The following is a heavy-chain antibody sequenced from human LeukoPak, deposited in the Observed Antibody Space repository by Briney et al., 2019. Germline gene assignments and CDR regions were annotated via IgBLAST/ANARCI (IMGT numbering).Heavy chain of an antibody. D-gene: IGHD6-19*01. V-gene: IGHV6-1*01. CDR1: GDSVSSNTAA. CDR3: ARDPPIAVPGTRGFDY. CDR2: TYYRSKWYN. Sequence: SQTLSLTCAISGDSVSSNTAAWNWVRQSPSRGLEWLGRTYYRSKWYNDYAVSVKSRITINPDTSKNQFSLQVNSVTPEDTAMYYCARDPPIAVPGTRGFDYWGQGTLVTVSS. J-gene: IGHJ4*02.